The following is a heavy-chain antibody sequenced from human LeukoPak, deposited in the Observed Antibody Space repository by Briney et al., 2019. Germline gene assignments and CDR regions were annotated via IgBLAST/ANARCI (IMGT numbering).Heavy chain of an antibody. Sequence: GASVKVSCKASGYTFTSYAMHWVRQAPGQRLEWMGWINAGNGNTKYSQKFQGRVTITRYTSTSTAYREMSSMRSEDTAVYYCARVALLWFGEFYGMDVWGKGTPVTVSS. J-gene: IGHJ6*04. V-gene: IGHV1-3*01. CDR3: ARVALLWFGEFYGMDV. D-gene: IGHD3-10*01. CDR2: INAGNGNT. CDR1: GYTFTSYA.